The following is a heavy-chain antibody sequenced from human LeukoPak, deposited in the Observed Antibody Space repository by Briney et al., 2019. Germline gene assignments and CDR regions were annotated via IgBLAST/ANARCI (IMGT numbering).Heavy chain of an antibody. CDR2: IYYTGST. J-gene: IGHJ4*02. CDR1: GGSISSYY. V-gene: IGHV4-59*08. Sequence: SETLSLTCTVSGGSISSYYWTWIRQPPGKGLEWIGYIYYTGSTNYNPSLKSRVTISVDTSKNQFSLKLSSVTAADTAVYYCARVLKGRAPFDYWGQGTLVTVSS. CDR3: ARVLKGRAPFDY.